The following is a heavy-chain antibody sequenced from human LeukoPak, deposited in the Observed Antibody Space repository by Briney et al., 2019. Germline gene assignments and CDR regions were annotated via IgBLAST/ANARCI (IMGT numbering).Heavy chain of an antibody. V-gene: IGHV3-23*01. CDR3: AITSEYSSSWGFDY. D-gene: IGHD6-6*01. CDR2: ISRSDGTT. Sequence: GGSLRLSCAGSGFTFSSYAMTWVRQAPGTGLEWVSSISRSDGTTYYADSVKGRFTISRDNSKNTLFLQMNSLRAEDTAVYYCAITSEYSSSWGFDYWGQGTLVTVSS. CDR1: GFTFSSYA. J-gene: IGHJ4*02.